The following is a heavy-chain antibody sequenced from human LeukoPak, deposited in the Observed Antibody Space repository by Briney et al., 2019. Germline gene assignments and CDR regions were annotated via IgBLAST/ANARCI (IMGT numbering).Heavy chain of an antibody. V-gene: IGHV1-69*04. CDR1: GGTFSSYA. CDR2: IIPILGIA. J-gene: IGHJ4*02. Sequence: GSSVKVSCKASGGTFSSYAISWVRQAPGQGLEWMGRIIPILGIANYAQKFRGRVTITADKSTSTAYMELSSLRSEDTAVYYCARGPARIVGANLDYWGQGTLVTVSS. D-gene: IGHD1-26*01. CDR3: ARGPARIVGANLDY.